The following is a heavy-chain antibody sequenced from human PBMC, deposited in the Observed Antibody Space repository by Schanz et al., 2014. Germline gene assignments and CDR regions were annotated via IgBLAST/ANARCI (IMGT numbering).Heavy chain of an antibody. D-gene: IGHD3-9*01. V-gene: IGHV3-23*01. CDR1: GFTFSSYA. CDR3: AKQIHYDILTVTRH. J-gene: IGHJ4*02. Sequence: EVPLLESGGGLVQPGGSLRLSCAASGFTFSSYAMSWVRQAPGKGLERVSALSGSGGSTYYADSVKVRFTISRDNSKTTQYLQMSSLRAEDTAVYFYAKQIHYDILTVTRHWGQGTLVTVSS. CDR2: LSGSGGST.